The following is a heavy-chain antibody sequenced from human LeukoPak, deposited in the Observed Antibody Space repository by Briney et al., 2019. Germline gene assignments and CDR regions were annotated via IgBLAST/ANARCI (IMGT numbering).Heavy chain of an antibody. V-gene: IGHV3-74*01. Sequence: QSGGSLRLSCAASGFTFSAFWMHWVRHAPGKGLVWASRINSDDSRTTYADSVKGRFTISRDNAKNTLYLQMNSLRAEDTAVYYCARGLVHDTSGYYSDYWGQGTLVTVSS. CDR3: ARGLVHDTSGYYSDY. CDR1: GFTFSAFW. D-gene: IGHD3-22*01. J-gene: IGHJ4*02. CDR2: INSDDSRT.